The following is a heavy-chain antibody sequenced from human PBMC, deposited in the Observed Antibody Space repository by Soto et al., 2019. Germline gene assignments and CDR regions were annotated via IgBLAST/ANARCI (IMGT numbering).Heavy chain of an antibody. CDR3: AASFSCGWYWDY. CDR2: IKRDESEK. Sequence: EVQLVESGGGLVQPGGSLRLSCAASGFTFSSYWMSWVRQAPGKGLEWVSNIKRDESEKYYVDSVKGRFTISRDNAKNSLYLQMNSLRAEDPAVYYCAASFSCGWYWDYWGQGTLVTVSS. J-gene: IGHJ4*02. V-gene: IGHV3-7*01. CDR1: GFTFSSYW. D-gene: IGHD6-19*01.